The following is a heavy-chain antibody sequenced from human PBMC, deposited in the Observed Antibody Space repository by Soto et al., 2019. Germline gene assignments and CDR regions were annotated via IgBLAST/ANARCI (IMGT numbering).Heavy chain of an antibody. Sequence: ASVKVSCKASGYTFTSYAMHWVRQAPGQRLEWMGWINAGNGNTKYSQKFQGRVTITRDTSASTAYMELSSLGSEDTAVYYCARATTIFGVVMSRDYYGMDVWGQGTTVTVSS. CDR2: INAGNGNT. J-gene: IGHJ6*02. CDR3: ARATTIFGVVMSRDYYGMDV. V-gene: IGHV1-3*01. D-gene: IGHD3-3*01. CDR1: GYTFTSYA.